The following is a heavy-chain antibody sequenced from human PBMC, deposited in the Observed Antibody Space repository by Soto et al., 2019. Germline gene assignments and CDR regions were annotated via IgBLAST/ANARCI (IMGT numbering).Heavy chain of an antibody. CDR2: IYYSGST. J-gene: IGHJ6*02. Sequence: SETLSLTCTVSGGSISSYYWSWIRQPPGKGLEWIGYIYYSGSTNYNPSLKSRVTISVDTSKNQFSLKLSSVPAADTAVYYCARDVYGSTTSGYYYYSGMDVWGQGTMVTVSS. D-gene: IGHD2-2*01. CDR3: ARDVYGSTTSGYYYYSGMDV. CDR1: GGSISSYY. V-gene: IGHV4-59*12.